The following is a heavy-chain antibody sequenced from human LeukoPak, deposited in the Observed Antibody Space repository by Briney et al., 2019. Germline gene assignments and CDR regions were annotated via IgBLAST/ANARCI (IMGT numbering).Heavy chain of an antibody. D-gene: IGHD4/OR15-4a*01. Sequence: GGSLRLSCAASGFTFSSYTMNWVRQAPGKGLECVSYISGSSSTIYYADSVKGRFTISRDNAQNSLYLQMNSLRDEDTAVYYCARGRVHDYWGLGTLVTVSS. V-gene: IGHV3-48*02. CDR3: ARGRVHDY. J-gene: IGHJ4*02. CDR2: ISGSSSTI. CDR1: GFTFSSYT.